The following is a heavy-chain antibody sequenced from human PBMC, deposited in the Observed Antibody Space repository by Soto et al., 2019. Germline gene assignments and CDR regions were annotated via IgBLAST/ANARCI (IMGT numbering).Heavy chain of an antibody. CDR3: ATVLSAAFDI. CDR1: GITFSDYS. CDR2: ISGGTGTT. J-gene: IGHJ3*02. Sequence: TGGSLRLSCAVSGITFSDYSINWVRQAPGKGLEWVSGISGGTGTTYYADSVKGRFTISRDNSKNTVYLQMNSLRAEDTALYYCATVLSAAFDIWGQGTMVTVSS. V-gene: IGHV3-23*01.